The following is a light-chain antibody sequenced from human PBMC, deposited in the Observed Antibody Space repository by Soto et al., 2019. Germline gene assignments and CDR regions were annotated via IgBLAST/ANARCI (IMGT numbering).Light chain of an antibody. J-gene: IGKJ2*01. V-gene: IGKV3-20*01. Sequence: EIVLTQSPGTLSLSPGERATLSCRASQSVSSSYLAWYQQKPGQAPRLLIDGASSRATGIPDRFSGSGSGTDCTLTISRLEPEDCAVYYCEQDGSSRGYTFGQGTKLEIK. CDR3: EQDGSSRGYT. CDR2: GAS. CDR1: QSVSSSY.